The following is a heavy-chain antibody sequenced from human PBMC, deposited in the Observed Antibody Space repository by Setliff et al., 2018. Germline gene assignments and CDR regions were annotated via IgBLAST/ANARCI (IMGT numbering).Heavy chain of an antibody. Sequence: GGSLRLSCAASGFTFDDYVMSWVRQAPGKGLEWVSDINRNGGRIGYADPVKGRFTISRDNAKNSLYLQMNNLRAEDTAVYYCAKDASYYDILTGANYFDNWGRGTLVTVSS. CDR1: GFTFDDYV. CDR2: INRNGGRI. J-gene: IGHJ4*02. D-gene: IGHD3-9*01. V-gene: IGHV3-20*04. CDR3: AKDASYYDILTGANYFDN.